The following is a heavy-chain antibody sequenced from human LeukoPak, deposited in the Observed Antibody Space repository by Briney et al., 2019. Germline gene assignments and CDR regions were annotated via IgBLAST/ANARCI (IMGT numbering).Heavy chain of an antibody. V-gene: IGHV1-8*01. Sequence: ASVKVSCKASGYTFTSYDINWVRQATGQGLEWMGWMNPNSGNTGYAQKFQGRVTMTRNTSISTAYMELSSLRAEDTAVYYCANWDGGLVVGVHDYWGQGTLVTVSS. D-gene: IGHD1-26*01. CDR1: GYTFTSYD. CDR2: MNPNSGNT. CDR3: ANWDGGLVVGVHDY. J-gene: IGHJ4*02.